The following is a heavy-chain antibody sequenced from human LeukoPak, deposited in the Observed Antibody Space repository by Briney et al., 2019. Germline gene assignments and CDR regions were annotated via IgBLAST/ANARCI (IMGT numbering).Heavy chain of an antibody. CDR2: MNPKNGDA. D-gene: IGHD6-19*01. Sequence: ASVKVSCKASGYTFTSYDINWVRQATGQGLGWMGWMNPKNGDAGYAQKFQGRVTIARNTSISTGYMELSSLRSEDTAVYYCAGSVSGTNAFDIWGQGTMVTVSS. J-gene: IGHJ3*02. CDR1: GYTFTSYD. V-gene: IGHV1-8*03. CDR3: AGSVSGTNAFDI.